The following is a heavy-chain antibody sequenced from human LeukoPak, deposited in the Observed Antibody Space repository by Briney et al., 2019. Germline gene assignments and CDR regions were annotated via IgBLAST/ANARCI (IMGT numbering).Heavy chain of an antibody. CDR3: ARKSASGNYPLDY. Sequence: GGSLRLSCAASGFIFNNYGMSWVRQAPGKGLEWVSAIRGNADTTYYAESVKGRFTIFRDNYNNMLYLQTNSLRVEDTAVYYCARKSASGNYPLDYWGQGTLVTVSS. J-gene: IGHJ4*02. CDR1: GFIFNNYG. D-gene: IGHD3-10*01. CDR2: IRGNADTT. V-gene: IGHV3-23*01.